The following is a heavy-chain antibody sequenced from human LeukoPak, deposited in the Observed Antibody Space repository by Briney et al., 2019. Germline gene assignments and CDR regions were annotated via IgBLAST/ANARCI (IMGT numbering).Heavy chain of an antibody. D-gene: IGHD6-13*01. CDR3: ARIAAAGTAGGDY. Sequence: PSETLSLTCAVYGGSFSGYYWSWIRQPPGKGLEWIGEINHSGSTNYNPSLKSRVTISVDTSKNQFSLKLSSVTAADTAVYYCARIAAAGTAGGDYWGQGTLVTVSS. J-gene: IGHJ4*02. CDR1: GGSFSGYY. CDR2: INHSGST. V-gene: IGHV4-34*01.